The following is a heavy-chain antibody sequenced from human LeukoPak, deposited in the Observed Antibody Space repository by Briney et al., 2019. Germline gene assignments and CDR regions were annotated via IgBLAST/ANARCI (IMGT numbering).Heavy chain of an antibody. V-gene: IGHV5-51*01. CDR1: GDTFNTYW. CDR2: IYPGDSDT. CDR3: ARYCSSTSCYSHNYYGMDV. Sequence: GESLKISCKASGDTFNTYWIGWVRQMPGKGLEWMGIIYPGDSDTRYSPSFQGQVTISADKSISTAYLQWSSLKASDTAMYYCARYCSSTSCYSHNYYGMDVWGQGTTVTVSS. D-gene: IGHD2-2*02. J-gene: IGHJ6*02.